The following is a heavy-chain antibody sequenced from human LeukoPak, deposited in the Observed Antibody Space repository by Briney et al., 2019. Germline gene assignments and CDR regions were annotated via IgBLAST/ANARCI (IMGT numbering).Heavy chain of an antibody. D-gene: IGHD2-21*01. CDR3: ARAVPPVMTFDY. V-gene: IGHV3-53*01. CDR2: IYSGGST. Sequence: GVSLRLSCAASGFTVSSNYMSCVRQAPGKGLEWVSVIYSGGSTYYADSVKGRFTISRDNSKNTLYLQMNSLRAEDTAVYYCARAVPPVMTFDYWGQGTLVTVSS. J-gene: IGHJ4*02. CDR1: GFTVSSNY.